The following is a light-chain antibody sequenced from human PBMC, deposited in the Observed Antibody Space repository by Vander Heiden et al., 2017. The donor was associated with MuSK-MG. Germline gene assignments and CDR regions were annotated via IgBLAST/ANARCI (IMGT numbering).Light chain of an antibody. CDR1: QSISSY. J-gene: IGKJ4*01. V-gene: IGKV1-39*01. Sequence: IQLTHSPSSLSASVGDRVTITCRASQSISSYLNWYQQKPGKAPKLLIYAASSLQSGVPSRFSGSGYGTDFTLTISRLQPEDFATYYCQQRDSTPLTFGGGTKVEIK. CDR2: AAS. CDR3: QQRDSTPLT.